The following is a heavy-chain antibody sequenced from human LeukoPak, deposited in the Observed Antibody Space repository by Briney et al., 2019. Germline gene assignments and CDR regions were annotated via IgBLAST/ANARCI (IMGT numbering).Heavy chain of an antibody. CDR1: GGSLSGYS. J-gene: IGHJ4*02. Sequence: SETMSLTCAVYGGSLSGYSWSWIRQPPGKWLEWIGELNHSGSTNYNPSLKSRVTISVDTAKNQFSLKLSSVTAADSAFYYCARVPGRPAAVFDYWGQGTLVTVSS. D-gene: IGHD2-2*01. CDR2: LNHSGST. CDR3: ARVPGRPAAVFDY. V-gene: IGHV4-34*01.